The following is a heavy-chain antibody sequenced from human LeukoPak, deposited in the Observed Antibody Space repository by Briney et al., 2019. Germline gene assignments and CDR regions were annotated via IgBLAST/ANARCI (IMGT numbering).Heavy chain of an antibody. CDR1: GGSISSYY. CDR2: IYYSGST. D-gene: IGHD1-14*01. Sequence: SETLSLTCTVSGGSISSYYWTWIRQPPGKGLEWIGYIYYSGSTKYNPSLNSRVTISVDTSKNQFSLKLSSVTAADTAVYYCARASGNYYYYGMDVWGQGTTVTVSS. V-gene: IGHV4-59*01. CDR3: ARASGNYYYYGMDV. J-gene: IGHJ6*02.